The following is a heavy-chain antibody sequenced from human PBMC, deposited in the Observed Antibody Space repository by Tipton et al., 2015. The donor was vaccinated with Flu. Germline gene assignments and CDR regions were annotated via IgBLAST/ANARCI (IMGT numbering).Heavy chain of an antibody. CDR1: GYTFTSYD. CDR2: MNPNSGNT. V-gene: IGHV1-8*01. Sequence: QLVQSGAEVKKPGASVKVSCKASGYTFTSYDINWVRQATGQGLEWMGWMNPNSGNTGYAQKFQGRVTMTRNTSISTAYMELSSVRSEDPAVYYCARPGYCSGGSCYPYYYYYGMDVWGQGTTVTVSS. D-gene: IGHD2-15*01. J-gene: IGHJ6*02. CDR3: ARPGYCSGGSCYPYYYYYGMDV.